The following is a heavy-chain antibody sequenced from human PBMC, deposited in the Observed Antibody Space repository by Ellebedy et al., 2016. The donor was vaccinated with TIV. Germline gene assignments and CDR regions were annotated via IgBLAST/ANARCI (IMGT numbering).Heavy chain of an antibody. D-gene: IGHD6-13*01. CDR2: ISGSGGST. Sequence: GGSLRLXXLASGFTFSSYAMSWVRQAPGKWLGWVSAISGSGGSTYYADSVKGRFTISRDNAKNSLYLQMNSLRDEDTAVYYCARDLPSLYSSSWYKDYYYYMDVWGKGTTVTVSS. CDR1: GFTFSSYA. CDR3: ARDLPSLYSSSWYKDYYYYMDV. V-gene: IGHV3-23*01. J-gene: IGHJ6*03.